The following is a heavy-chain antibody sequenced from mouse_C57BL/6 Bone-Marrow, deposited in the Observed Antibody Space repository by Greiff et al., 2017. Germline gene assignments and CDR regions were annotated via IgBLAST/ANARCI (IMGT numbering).Heavy chain of an antibody. Sequence: LMESGPELVKPGASVKISCKASGYAFSSSWMNWVKQRPGEGLEWIGRIYPGDGDTNYNGKFKGKATLTADKSSSTAYMQLSSLTSEDSAVYFCAFYGSSYVGFAYWGQGTLVTVSA. CDR3: AFYGSSYVGFAY. CDR1: GYAFSSSW. J-gene: IGHJ3*01. CDR2: IYPGDGDT. V-gene: IGHV1-82*01. D-gene: IGHD1-1*01.